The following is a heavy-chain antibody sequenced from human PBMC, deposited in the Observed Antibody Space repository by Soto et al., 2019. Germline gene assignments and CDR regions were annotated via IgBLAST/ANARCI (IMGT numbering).Heavy chain of an antibody. J-gene: IGHJ4*02. CDR1: GFTVSSNY. V-gene: IGHV3-66*01. Sequence: GGSLRLSCAASGFTVSSNYMSWVRQAPGKGLEWVSVIYSGGSTYYADSVKGRFTISRDNSKNTLYLQMNSLRAEDTAVYYCARDRRYYYDSSGWYDYWGQGTLVTVSS. CDR3: ARDRRYYYDSSGWYDY. D-gene: IGHD3-22*01. CDR2: IYSGGST.